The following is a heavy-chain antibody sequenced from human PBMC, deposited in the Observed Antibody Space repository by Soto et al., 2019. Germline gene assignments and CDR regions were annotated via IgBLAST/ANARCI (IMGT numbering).Heavy chain of an antibody. CDR3: ARGGNSWSGYYKGPFGY. CDR2: INHSGST. D-gene: IGHD3-3*01. Sequence: QVQLQQWGAGLLKPSETLSLTCAVYGGSFSGYYWSWIRQPPGKGLEWIGEINHSGSTNYNPSLKSRVTISVDTSKNQFSLKLSSVTAADTTVYYCARGGNSWSGYYKGPFGYWGQGTLVTVSS. J-gene: IGHJ4*02. V-gene: IGHV4-34*01. CDR1: GGSFSGYY.